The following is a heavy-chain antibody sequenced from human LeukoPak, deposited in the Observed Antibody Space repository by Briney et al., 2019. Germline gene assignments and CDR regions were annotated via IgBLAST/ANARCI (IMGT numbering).Heavy chain of an antibody. J-gene: IGHJ4*02. Sequence: SETLSLTCTVSGGSISNYYWSWIRQPPGKGLEWIGYIYYSGSTSYNPSLKSRVSISVDTSKNHLSLKLSSVTAADTAVYYCARGGYSCGYWGQGTLVTVSS. CDR2: IYYSGST. CDR1: GGSISNYY. V-gene: IGHV4-59*08. D-gene: IGHD5-18*01. CDR3: ARGGYSCGY.